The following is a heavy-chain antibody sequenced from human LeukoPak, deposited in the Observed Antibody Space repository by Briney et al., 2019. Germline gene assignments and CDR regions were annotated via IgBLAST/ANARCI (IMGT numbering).Heavy chain of an antibody. J-gene: IGHJ4*02. CDR1: CYPFLSGA. Sequence: GGSLRLSCRSSCYPFLSGASTCPRQAPGKGLEWVSAISGSGGSTYYADSVKGRFTISRNNSKNTLYLQMNTLRAADTAVYYCANKLRWSYYFDYWGQGTLVTVSS. V-gene: IGHV3-23*01. CDR3: ANKLRWSYYFDY. CDR2: ISGSGGST. D-gene: IGHD3-16*01.